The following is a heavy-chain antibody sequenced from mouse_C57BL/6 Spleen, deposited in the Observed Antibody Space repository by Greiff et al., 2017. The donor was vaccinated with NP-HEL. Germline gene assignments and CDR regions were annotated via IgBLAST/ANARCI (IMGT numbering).Heavy chain of an antibody. Sequence: QVQLQQSGPGLVQPSQSLSITCTVSGFSLTSYGVHWVRQSPGKGLEWLGVIWSGGSTDYNAAFISRLSISKDNAKSQVFFKMNSLQADDTAIYYCAMGWLRRFAYWGQGTLVTVSA. CDR3: AMGWLRRFAY. V-gene: IGHV2-2*01. CDR1: GFSLTSYG. J-gene: IGHJ3*01. D-gene: IGHD2-2*01. CDR2: IWSGGST.